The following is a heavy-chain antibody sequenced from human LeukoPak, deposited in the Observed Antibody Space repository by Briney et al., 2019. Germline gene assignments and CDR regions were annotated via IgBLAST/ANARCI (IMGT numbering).Heavy chain of an antibody. CDR2: ISNSSSYI. V-gene: IGHV3-21*01. CDR1: GFTFSSYS. Sequence: KAGGSLRLSCAASGFTFSSYSMNWVRQAPGKGLEWVSSISNSSSYIYYADSVKGRFTISRDNAKNSLYLQMNSLRAEDTAVYYCARELYYYDSSGYYYFDYWGQGTLVTVSS. J-gene: IGHJ4*02. D-gene: IGHD3-22*01. CDR3: ARELYYYDSSGYYYFDY.